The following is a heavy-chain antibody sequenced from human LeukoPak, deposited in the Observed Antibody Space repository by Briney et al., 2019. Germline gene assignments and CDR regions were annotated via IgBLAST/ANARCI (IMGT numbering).Heavy chain of an antibody. V-gene: IGHV1-2*06. CDR3: ARGVVRGGDFDY. CDR1: GYTFTGYY. Sequence: ASVKVSCKASGYTFTGYYMHWVRQAPGQGLEWMGRINPNSGGTNYAKKFQGRVTMTRDTSISTAYMELSRLRSDDTAVYYCARGVVRGGDFDYWGQGTLVTVSS. CDR2: INPNSGGT. D-gene: IGHD1-26*01. J-gene: IGHJ4*02.